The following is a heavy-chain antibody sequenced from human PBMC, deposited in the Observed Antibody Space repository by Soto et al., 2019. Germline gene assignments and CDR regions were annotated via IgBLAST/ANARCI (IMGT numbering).Heavy chain of an antibody. CDR1: GFTFSSYS. J-gene: IGHJ6*02. CDR2: ISSSSSYI. Sequence: EVQLVESGGGLVKPGGSLRLSCAASGFTFSSYSMNWVRQAPGKGLEWVSSISSSSSYIYYADSVKGRFTISRDNAKNSLYLQMNSLRAEDTAVYYCARDGSGLRLGELSLWPHGMDVWGQGTTVTVSS. CDR3: ARDGSGLRLGELSLWPHGMDV. D-gene: IGHD3-16*02. V-gene: IGHV3-21*01.